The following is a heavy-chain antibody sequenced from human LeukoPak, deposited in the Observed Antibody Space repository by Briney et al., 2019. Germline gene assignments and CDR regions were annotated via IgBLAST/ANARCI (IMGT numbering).Heavy chain of an antibody. CDR1: EFTVTSDY. CDR3: ARIHSRGREVLN. CDR2: IYSMAST. D-gene: IGHD3-22*01. V-gene: IGHV3-53*01. J-gene: IGHJ4*02. Sequence: GGSLRLSCAASEFTVTSDYMSWVRQAPGKKLEWVSLIYSMASTDYADSVKGRFTISRDESKNMIYLQMNSLRADDTAIYYCARIHSRGREVLNWGQGILVTVSS.